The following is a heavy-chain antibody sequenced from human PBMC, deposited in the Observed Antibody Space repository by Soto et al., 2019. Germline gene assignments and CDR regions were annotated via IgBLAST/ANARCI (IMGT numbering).Heavy chain of an antibody. CDR3: ARGLVVVPAAPQAPPDY. Sequence: GPSVKVFCKASGYTFTSYAMHWVRQAPGQRLEWMGWVNAGNGNTKYSQKYQGRVTITRDTSASTAYMELSSLRSEDTAVYYCARGLVVVPAAPQAPPDYWGQGTLVTSPQ. D-gene: IGHD2-2*01. V-gene: IGHV1-3*01. J-gene: IGHJ4*02. CDR1: GYTFTSYA. CDR2: VNAGNGNT.